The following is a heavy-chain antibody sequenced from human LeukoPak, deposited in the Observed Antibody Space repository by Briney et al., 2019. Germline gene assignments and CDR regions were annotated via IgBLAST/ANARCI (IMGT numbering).Heavy chain of an antibody. CDR1: GGSISSSSYY. D-gene: IGHD3-22*01. CDR2: IYCSGST. V-gene: IGHV4-39*01. CDR3: ARRDSSGYYPWDY. Sequence: SETLSLTCTVSGGSISSSSYYWGWIRQPPGKGLEWIGSIYCSGSTYYNPSLKSRVTISVDTSKNQFSLKLSSVTAADTAVYYCARRDSSGYYPWDYWGQGTLVTVSS. J-gene: IGHJ4*02.